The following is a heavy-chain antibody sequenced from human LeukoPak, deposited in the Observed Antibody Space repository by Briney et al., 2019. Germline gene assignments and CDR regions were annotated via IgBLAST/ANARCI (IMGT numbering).Heavy chain of an antibody. D-gene: IGHD2-2*01. Sequence: ASVKVSCKASGYTFTSYGISWVRQAPGQGLEWMGWISAYNGNTNYAQKLQGRVTMTTDTSTSTAYMELRSLRSDDTAVYYCARGGNIVVVPAASGAFDIGGKGTMVTVSS. V-gene: IGHV1-18*01. CDR2: ISAYNGNT. CDR3: ARGGNIVVVPAASGAFDI. CDR1: GYTFTSYG. J-gene: IGHJ3*02.